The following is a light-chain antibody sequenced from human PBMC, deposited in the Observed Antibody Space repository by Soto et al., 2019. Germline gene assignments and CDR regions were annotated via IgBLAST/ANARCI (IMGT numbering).Light chain of an antibody. CDR2: EVS. CDR3: SSYTSSSTLV. CDR1: SSDVGGYNF. V-gene: IGLV2-14*01. Sequence: QSALTQPASVSGSPGQSITISCTGTSSDVGGYNFVSWYQQHPGKAPKLMIFEVSHRPSGVSIRFSASKSGNTASLTISGLQAEDEADYYCSSYTSSSTLVFGTGTKATVL. J-gene: IGLJ1*01.